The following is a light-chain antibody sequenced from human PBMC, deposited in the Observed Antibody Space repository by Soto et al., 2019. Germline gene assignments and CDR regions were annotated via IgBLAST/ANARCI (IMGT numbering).Light chain of an antibody. CDR2: AAS. J-gene: IGKJ4*01. V-gene: IGKV1-39*01. Sequence: DIQMTQSPSSLSASLGDRVTITCRASQSISSSLSWYQQKPGKAPRLLIHAASTLQSGVPPRFSGSGSGTDFTLTISSLQPEDFATYYCQQSYNTFPLTFCGGTKVDIK. CDR1: QSISSS. CDR3: QQSYNTFPLT.